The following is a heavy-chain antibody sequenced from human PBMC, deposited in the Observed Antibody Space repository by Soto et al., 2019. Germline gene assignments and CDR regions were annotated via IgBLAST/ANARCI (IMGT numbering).Heavy chain of an antibody. Sequence: GGSLRLSCAVSGFTFDDNAMHWVRQAPEKGLEWVSGINWKSDIGYADSVKGRFTISRDNAENSLYLQMNSLRAEDTALYYCAISHDRGGRTTFIYWGQGTQVTVSS. D-gene: IGHD3-16*01. CDR3: AISHDRGGRTTFIY. J-gene: IGHJ1*01. CDR2: INWKSDI. CDR1: GFTFDDNA. V-gene: IGHV3-9*01.